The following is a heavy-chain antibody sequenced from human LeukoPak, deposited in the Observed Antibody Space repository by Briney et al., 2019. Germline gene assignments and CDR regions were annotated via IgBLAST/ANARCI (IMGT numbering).Heavy chain of an antibody. J-gene: IGHJ3*02. CDR3: ARVRAGYSYGYADAFDI. CDR1: GYTFTSYY. D-gene: IGHD5-18*01. V-gene: IGHV1-46*01. Sequence: GASVKVSCKASGYTFTSYYMHWVRQAPGQGLEWMGIINPSGGSTSYAQKFQGRVTMTRDTSTSTVYMELSSLRSEDTAVYYCARVRAGYSYGYADAFDIWGQGTMVTVSS. CDR2: INPSGGST.